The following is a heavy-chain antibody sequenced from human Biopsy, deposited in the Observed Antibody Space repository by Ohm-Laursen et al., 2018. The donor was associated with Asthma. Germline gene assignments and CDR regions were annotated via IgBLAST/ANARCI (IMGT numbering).Heavy chain of an antibody. Sequence: SVKVSCKASGGTFSRYTISWARQAPGQGLEWMGWISAYNGNTNYAQKLQGRVTMTTDTSTSTAYMELRSLRSDGTAVYYCARDGPVGAPSDYWGQGTLVTVSS. V-gene: IGHV1-18*01. J-gene: IGHJ4*02. CDR3: ARDGPVGAPSDY. D-gene: IGHD1-26*01. CDR2: ISAYNGNT. CDR1: GGTFSRYT.